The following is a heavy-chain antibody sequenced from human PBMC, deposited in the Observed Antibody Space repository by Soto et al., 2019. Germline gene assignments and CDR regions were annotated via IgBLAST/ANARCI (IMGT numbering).Heavy chain of an antibody. Sequence: QLQLQESGPGLVKPSETLSLTCTVSGGSISSSSYYWGWIRQPPGKGLEWIGSIYYSGSTYYNPSLKSRVTISVDTSKNQFSLKLSSVTAADTAVYYCARHGRAIAAQEKDYYYYYYMDVWGKGTTVTVSS. V-gene: IGHV4-39*01. CDR1: GGSISSSSYY. CDR2: IYYSGST. J-gene: IGHJ6*03. CDR3: ARHGRAIAAQEKDYYYYYYMDV. D-gene: IGHD6-6*01.